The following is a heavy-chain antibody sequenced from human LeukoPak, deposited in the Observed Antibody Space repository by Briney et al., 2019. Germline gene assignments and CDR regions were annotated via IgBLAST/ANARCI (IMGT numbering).Heavy chain of an antibody. D-gene: IGHD2-2*01. CDR2: IYYSGST. J-gene: IGHJ5*02. V-gene: IGHV4-39*01. Sequence: PSETLSLTCTVSGGSISSSSYYWGWIRQPPGQGLEWIGSIYYSGSTYYNPSLKSRVTISVDMSKNQVSLKLSSVTAADTAVYFCARHKYQLLATAPDKNLFDPWGQGTPVTVSS. CDR3: ARHKYQLLATAPDKNLFDP. CDR1: GGSISSSSYY.